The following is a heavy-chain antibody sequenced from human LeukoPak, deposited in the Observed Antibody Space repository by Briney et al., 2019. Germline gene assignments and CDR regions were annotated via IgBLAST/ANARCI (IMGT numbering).Heavy chain of an antibody. V-gene: IGHV3-23*01. J-gene: IGHJ4*02. CDR3: AKELSGGWPFDY. D-gene: IGHD6-19*01. CDR1: GFTLTNYA. CDR2: INPSSGNT. Sequence: GGSLRLSCAASGFTLTNYAMSWVRQAPGKGLEWVSSINPSSGNTYYADSVKGRFTIFGDNSKNTMFLQMNSLRAEDTAVYYCAKELSGGWPFDYWGQGALVTASS.